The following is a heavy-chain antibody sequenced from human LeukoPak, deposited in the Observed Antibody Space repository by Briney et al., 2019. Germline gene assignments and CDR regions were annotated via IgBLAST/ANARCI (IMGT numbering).Heavy chain of an antibody. D-gene: IGHD4-17*01. CDR1: GGTFSSYA. V-gene: IGHV1-69*04. CDR2: IIPILGIA. J-gene: IGHJ4*02. CDR3: ARATYASEIDY. Sequence: SVKVSCKASGGTFSSYAISWVRQAPGQGLEWMGRIIPILGIANYAQKFQGRVTITADKSTSTAYMELRSLRSDDTAVYYCARATYASEIDYWGQGTLVTVSS.